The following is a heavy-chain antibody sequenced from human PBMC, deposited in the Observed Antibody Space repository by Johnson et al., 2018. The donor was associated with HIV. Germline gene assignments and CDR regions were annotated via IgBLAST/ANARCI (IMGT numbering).Heavy chain of an antibody. Sequence: VQLVESGGGLIQPGGSLRLSCAASGFTVSSNYMSWVRQAPGKGLEWVSITYSAGSTYYADSVKGRFIVSRDNSKNTLYLQMNSLRVEDTAVYYCARDGPYYLSPRDAFEIWGQGTMVTVSS. CDR2: TYSAGST. D-gene: IGHD3-22*01. CDR1: GFTVSSNY. J-gene: IGHJ3*02. CDR3: ARDGPYYLSPRDAFEI. V-gene: IGHV3-53*01.